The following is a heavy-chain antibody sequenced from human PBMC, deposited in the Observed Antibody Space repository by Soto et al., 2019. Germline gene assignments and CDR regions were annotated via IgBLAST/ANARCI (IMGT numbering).Heavy chain of an antibody. J-gene: IGHJ4*02. CDR1: GFTFSSYG. D-gene: IGHD3-3*01. V-gene: IGHV3-30*18. CDR3: AKDSAYYDFWSGYSDFDY. CDR2: ISYDGSNK. Sequence: PGGSLRLSCAASGFTFSSYGMHWVRQAPGKGLEWVAVISYDGSNKYYADSVKGRFTISRDNSKNTLYLQMNSLRAEDTAVYYCAKDSAYYDFWSGYSDFDYWGQGTLVTVSS.